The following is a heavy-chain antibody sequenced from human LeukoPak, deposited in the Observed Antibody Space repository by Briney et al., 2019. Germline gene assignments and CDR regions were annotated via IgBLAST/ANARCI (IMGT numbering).Heavy chain of an antibody. Sequence: GASVKVSCKASGYTFTSYDINWVRQATGQGLEWMGWMNPNSGNTGYAQKFQGRVTMTRNTSISTAYMELSSLRSEDTAVYYCARITVVPTTYYYYMDVWGKGTTATVSS. CDR2: MNPNSGNT. J-gene: IGHJ6*03. V-gene: IGHV1-8*01. CDR1: GYTFTSYD. D-gene: IGHD2-2*01. CDR3: ARITVVPTTYYYYMDV.